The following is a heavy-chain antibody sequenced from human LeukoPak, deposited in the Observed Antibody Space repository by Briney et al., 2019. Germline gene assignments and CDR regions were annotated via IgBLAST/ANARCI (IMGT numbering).Heavy chain of an antibody. D-gene: IGHD2-21*01. CDR3: ARDNFASIPRWFDP. CDR2: IIPIAGRA. V-gene: IGHV1-69*08. J-gene: IGHJ5*02. Sequence: SVKVSCKASGGTFSSYTIGWVRQAPGQGLEWMGKIIPIAGRANYAQKFQGRVTITADKSKSTVYMELSSLRSEDTAVYYCARDNFASIPRWFDPWGQGTLVTVSS. CDR1: GGTFSSYT.